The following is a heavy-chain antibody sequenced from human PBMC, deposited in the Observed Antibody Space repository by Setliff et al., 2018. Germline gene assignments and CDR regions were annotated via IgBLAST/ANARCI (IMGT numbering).Heavy chain of an antibody. J-gene: IGHJ3*02. V-gene: IGHV2-5*02. CDR2: IYWDDDK. CDR3: AHRPEMGSDGFYSAFDM. Sequence: SGPTLVNPTQTLTLTCTFSGFSLTTTGVAVGWIRQPPGKALEWLALIYWDDDKRYSPSLKSRLTIVKDTSKNQVVLTMTNMDPVDTATYYCAHRPEMGSDGFYSAFDMWGQGTMGTVSS. D-gene: IGHD2-15*01. CDR1: GFSLTTTGVA.